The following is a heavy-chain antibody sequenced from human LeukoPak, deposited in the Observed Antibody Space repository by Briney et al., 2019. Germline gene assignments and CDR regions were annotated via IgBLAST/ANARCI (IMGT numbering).Heavy chain of an antibody. CDR2: ISGSGDST. J-gene: IGHJ5*01. D-gene: IGHD2-2*01. CDR3: ARIGHDLYQTFDS. CDR1: GFTFSSYA. Sequence: GGSLRLSCAASGFTFSSYAVSWVRQAQGKGLEWVSTISGSGDSTYYADSVKGRFTISRDNSRGTVYLQMNGLRAEDTAIYYCARIGHDLYQTFDSWGHGTLITVSS. V-gene: IGHV3-23*01.